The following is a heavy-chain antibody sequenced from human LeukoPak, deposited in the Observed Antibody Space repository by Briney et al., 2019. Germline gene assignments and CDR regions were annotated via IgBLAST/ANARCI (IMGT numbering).Heavy chain of an antibody. V-gene: IGHV3-74*01. J-gene: IGHJ4*02. Sequence: QPGGSLRLSCAASGFTFSRYWMHWVRQAPGKGQVWVSRINIDGSTFYADSVKGRFTISRDSAKNTLYLQMNSLRVEDTAVYYCVRSRGYFDCWGQGTLVTVSS. CDR1: GFTFSRYW. CDR3: VRSRGYFDC. CDR2: INIDGST.